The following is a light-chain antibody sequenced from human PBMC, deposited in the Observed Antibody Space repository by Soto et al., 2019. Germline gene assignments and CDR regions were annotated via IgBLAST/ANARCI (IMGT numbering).Light chain of an antibody. CDR1: QSISSW. CDR3: QQYYSYWT. CDR2: KAS. J-gene: IGKJ1*01. Sequence: DIQMTQSPSTLSASVGDRVTITCRASQSISSWLAWYQQKPGKAPKLLISKASSLESGVPSRFSGSGSGTEFTLTLSSLQPDDFATYYCQQYYSYWTFGQGTKVEMK. V-gene: IGKV1-5*03.